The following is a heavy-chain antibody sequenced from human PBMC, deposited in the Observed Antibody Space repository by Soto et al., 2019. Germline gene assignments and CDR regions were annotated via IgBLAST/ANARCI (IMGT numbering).Heavy chain of an antibody. V-gene: IGHV3-11*01. Sequence: PGGSLRLPCAASGFTFSDYYMSWIRQAPGKGLEWVSYISSSGSTIYYADSVKGRFTIYRDNAKNSLYLQMKSLRAEDTAVYYYARSRLGYCMSTSGFDWGMDVWGQGTMVTVSS. D-gene: IGHD2-2*01. CDR1: GFTFSDYY. CDR2: ISSSGSTI. CDR3: ARSRLGYCMSTSGFDWGMDV. J-gene: IGHJ6*02.